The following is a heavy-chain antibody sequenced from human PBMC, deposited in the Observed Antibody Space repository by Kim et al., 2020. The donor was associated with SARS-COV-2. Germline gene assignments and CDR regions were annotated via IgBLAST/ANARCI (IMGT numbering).Heavy chain of an antibody. Sequence: GGSLRLSCAASGFTFNYYGMHWLRQAPGKGLEWVAVIWYDASEEFYGESVEGRFTISRDNSRNTVSLQMNNLRVEDTAVYYCAKPHPQSTWYVESWGQGTLVTVSS. D-gene: IGHD3-10*01. J-gene: IGHJ5*02. CDR3: AKPHPQSTWYVES. V-gene: IGHV3-33*06. CDR1: GFTFNYYG. CDR2: IWYDASEE.